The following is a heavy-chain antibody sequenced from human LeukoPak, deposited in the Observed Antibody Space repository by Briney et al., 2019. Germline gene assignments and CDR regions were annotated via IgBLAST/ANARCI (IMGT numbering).Heavy chain of an antibody. V-gene: IGHV4-30-2*01. J-gene: IGHJ4*02. D-gene: IGHD5-18*01. Sequence: PSETLSLTCTVSGGSISSGGYYWSWIRQPPGKGLEWIGYIYHSGSTYYNPSLKSRVTISVDRSKNQFSLKLSSVTAADTAVYYCARDEGIQLCPGYWGQGTLVTVSS. CDR2: IYHSGST. CDR3: ARDEGIQLCPGY. CDR1: GGSISSGGYY.